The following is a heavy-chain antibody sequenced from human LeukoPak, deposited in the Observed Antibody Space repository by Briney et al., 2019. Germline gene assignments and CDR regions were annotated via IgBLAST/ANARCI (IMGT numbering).Heavy chain of an antibody. V-gene: IGHV4-39*01. CDR3: ARRRGYDYVWFDP. D-gene: IGHD5-12*01. Sequence: PSETLSLTCTVSGGSISSSRYYFWSWIRQPPGKGLEWIGSIHHSGRTSYNTSLKSRVTISVDTSKNQFSLRLSSVTAADTAVYFCARRRGYDYVWFDPWGQGTLVTVSS. CDR2: IHHSGRT. CDR1: GGSISSSRYY. J-gene: IGHJ5*02.